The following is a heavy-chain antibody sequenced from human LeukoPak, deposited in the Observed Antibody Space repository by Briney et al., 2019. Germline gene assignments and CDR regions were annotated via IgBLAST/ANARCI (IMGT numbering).Heavy chain of an antibody. J-gene: IGHJ6*02. CDR1: GGTFSSYA. V-gene: IGHV1-69*04. CDR3: ARALYYYGSGSHLYGMDV. Sequence: GASVKVSCKASGGTFSSYAISCVRQAPGQGLEWMGRIIPILGIAHYAQKFQGRVTITADKSPSTAYIELSSLRSEGTAVYFFARALYYYGSGSHLYGMDVWGQGTTVTVSS. CDR2: IIPILGIA. D-gene: IGHD3-10*01.